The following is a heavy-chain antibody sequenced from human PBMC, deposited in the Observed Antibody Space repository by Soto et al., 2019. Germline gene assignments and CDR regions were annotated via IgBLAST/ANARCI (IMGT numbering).Heavy chain of an antibody. Sequence: QLQLQESGPGLVKPSETLSLTCTVSGGSISISTYYWGWIRQPPGKGLEWIGSIYYSGSTYYNPSLKSRVTISVDTSKNQFSLNLNSVTAADTAMYYCARPPTASLDAFEIWGQGTMVTVSS. CDR2: IYYSGST. CDR1: GGSISISTYY. V-gene: IGHV4-39*01. CDR3: ARPPTASLDAFEI. J-gene: IGHJ3*02.